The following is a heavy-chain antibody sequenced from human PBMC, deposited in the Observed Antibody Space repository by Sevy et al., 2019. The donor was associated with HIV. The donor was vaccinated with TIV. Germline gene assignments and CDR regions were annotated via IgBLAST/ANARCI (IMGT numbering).Heavy chain of an antibody. Sequence: GGSLRLSCAASGFTFDDYGMSWVRQAPGKGLEWVSYISSSSSTIYYADSVKGRFTISRDNAKNSLYLQMNSLRAEDTAVYYCARVHYDFWSGYPYGMDVWGQGTTVTVSS. CDR2: ISSSSSTI. J-gene: IGHJ6*02. CDR3: ARVHYDFWSGYPYGMDV. D-gene: IGHD3-3*01. V-gene: IGHV3-48*01. CDR1: GFTFDDYG.